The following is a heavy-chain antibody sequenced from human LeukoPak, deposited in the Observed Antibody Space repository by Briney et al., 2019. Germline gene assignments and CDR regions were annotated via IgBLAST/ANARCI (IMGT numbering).Heavy chain of an antibody. CDR1: GCTFSSYG. CDR3: ARGGYSYGFRTFDY. J-gene: IGHJ4*02. V-gene: IGHV3-48*01. CDR2: ISSSSSTI. D-gene: IGHD5-18*01. Sequence: PGGSLRLSCAASGCTFSSYGMNWVRQAPGKGLEWVSYISSSSSTIYYADSVKGRFTISRDNAKNSLYLQMNSLRAEDTAVYYCARGGYSYGFRTFDYWGQGTLVTVSS.